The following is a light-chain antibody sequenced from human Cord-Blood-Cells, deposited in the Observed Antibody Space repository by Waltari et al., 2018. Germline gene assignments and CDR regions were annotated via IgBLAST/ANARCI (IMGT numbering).Light chain of an antibody. Sequence: QSALTQPASVSGSPGQSITISCTGTSSDVGSSNLVSSYQQHPGKAPKLMIYEGSKRPSGVSNRFSGSKSGNTASLTISGLQAEDEADYYCCSYAGSSTFYVFGTGTKVTVL. V-gene: IGLV2-23*01. J-gene: IGLJ1*01. CDR1: SSDVGSSNL. CDR2: EGS. CDR3: CSYAGSSTFYV.